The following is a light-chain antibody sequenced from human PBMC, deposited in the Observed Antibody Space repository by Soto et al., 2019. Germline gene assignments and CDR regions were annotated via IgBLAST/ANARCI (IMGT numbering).Light chain of an antibody. Sequence: QSALTQPPSASGSPGQSVTISCTGTSSDVGFYNYVSWFQQHPGKAPKLIIYEGSKRPSGVSNRFSGSKSGNTASLTISGLQAEDEADYYCCSYAGSSTDVVFGGGTKLTVL. J-gene: IGLJ2*01. CDR2: EGS. CDR1: SSDVGFYNY. V-gene: IGLV2-23*01. CDR3: CSYAGSSTDVV.